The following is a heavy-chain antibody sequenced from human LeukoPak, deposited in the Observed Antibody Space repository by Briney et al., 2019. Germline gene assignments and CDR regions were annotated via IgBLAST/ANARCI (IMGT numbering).Heavy chain of an antibody. CDR1: GFTFSSYA. CDR3: AKCVYYDSSGYSATLFDY. D-gene: IGHD3-22*01. J-gene: IGHJ4*02. Sequence: GGSLRLSCAASGFTFSSYAMSWVRQATGKGLEWVSTISGSDGSTYYADSVKGRFTISRDNSKNTLCLQMNSLRAEDTAIYYCAKCVYYDSSGYSATLFDYWGQGTLVTVSS. V-gene: IGHV3-23*01. CDR2: ISGSDGST.